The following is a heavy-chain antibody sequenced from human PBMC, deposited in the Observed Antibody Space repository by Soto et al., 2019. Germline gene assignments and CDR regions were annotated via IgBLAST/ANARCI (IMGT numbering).Heavy chain of an antibody. V-gene: IGHV3-30*04. Sequence: GSLRLSCAVSGFIFKNYALNWVRQAPGKGLEWVASITRDGYNKYYADSVKGRFTISRDNSKNTLSLQMTALRVEDSSVYYCTKSSGGSSSVGMDYWGPGTLVTVSS. J-gene: IGHJ4*02. CDR1: GFIFKNYA. D-gene: IGHD6-6*01. CDR2: ITRDGYNK. CDR3: TKSSGGSSSVGMDY.